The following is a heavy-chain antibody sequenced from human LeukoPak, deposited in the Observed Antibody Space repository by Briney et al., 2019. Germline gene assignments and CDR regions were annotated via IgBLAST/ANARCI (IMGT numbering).Heavy chain of an antibody. D-gene: IGHD5-18*01. CDR3: ARGGRGYSYGYCLDY. Sequence: ASVKVSCKASGYTFTGYYMHWVRQAPGQGLEWMGRINPNSGGTNYAQKFQGRVTMTRDTSISTACMELSRLRSDDTAVYYCARGGRGYSYGYCLDYWGQGTLVTVSS. V-gene: IGHV1-2*06. J-gene: IGHJ4*02. CDR1: GYTFTGYY. CDR2: INPNSGGT.